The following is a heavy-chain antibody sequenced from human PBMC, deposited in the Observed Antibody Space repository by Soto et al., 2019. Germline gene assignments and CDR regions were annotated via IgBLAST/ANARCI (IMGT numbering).Heavy chain of an antibody. Sequence: QVQLVQSGAEVKKPGSSVKVSCKASGGTFSSYAISWVRQAPGQGLEWMGGIIPISGTANYAQKFQGRVTITADESPSTAYMELISLRSEDTTVYYCARSQGSSTSLEIYYYYYYGRDVWGQGTTVTVSS. CDR1: GGTFSSYA. CDR2: IIPISGTA. V-gene: IGHV1-69*01. D-gene: IGHD2-2*01. CDR3: ARSQGSSTSLEIYYYYYYGRDV. J-gene: IGHJ6*02.